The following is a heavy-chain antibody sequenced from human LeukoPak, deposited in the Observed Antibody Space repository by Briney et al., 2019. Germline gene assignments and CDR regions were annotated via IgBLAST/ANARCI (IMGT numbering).Heavy chain of an antibody. CDR1: GFTFSNYA. CDR2: ISSGGTYE. J-gene: IGHJ4*02. CDR3: ARDSTYYYDSGSSGPHYFDN. Sequence: GSLRLSCAASGFTFSNYAMHWVRQAPGKGLEWVSLISSGGTYEYYADSVKGRITISRDNSKNTLYLQLNSLRAEDTAVYYCARDSTYYYDSGSSGPHYFDNWGQGTLVTVSS. D-gene: IGHD3-10*01. V-gene: IGHV3-30*01.